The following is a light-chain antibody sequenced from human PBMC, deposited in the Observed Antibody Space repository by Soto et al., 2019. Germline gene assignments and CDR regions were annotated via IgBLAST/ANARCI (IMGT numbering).Light chain of an antibody. V-gene: IGLV2-23*01. CDR2: EAS. CDR1: SNDVGNYNL. CDR3: CSYGRSVV. Sequence: QSALTQPASVSGSPGQSITISCTGISNDVGNYNLVSWYQHHPGKAPKLIIYEASNRPSGVPNPFSGSKSGNTASLTISGLHAEDEADYYCCSYGRSVVFGGGTKLTVL. J-gene: IGLJ2*01.